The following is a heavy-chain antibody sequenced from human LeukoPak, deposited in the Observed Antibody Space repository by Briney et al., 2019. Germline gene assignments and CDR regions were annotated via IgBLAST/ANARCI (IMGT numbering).Heavy chain of an antibody. J-gene: IGHJ4*02. Sequence: SGTLSLTCTVSGGSISSSNWWSWVRQPPGKGLEWIGEIYHSGSTNYNPSLKSRVTISVDKSKNQFSLKLSSVTAADTAVYYCAREESGIAAAGISHWGQGTLVTVSS. V-gene: IGHV4-4*02. CDR3: AREESGIAAAGISH. CDR2: IYHSGST. D-gene: IGHD6-13*01. CDR1: GGSISSSNW.